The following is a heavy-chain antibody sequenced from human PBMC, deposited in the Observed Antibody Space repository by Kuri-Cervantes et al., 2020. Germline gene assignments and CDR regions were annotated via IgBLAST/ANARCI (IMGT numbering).Heavy chain of an antibody. D-gene: IGHD3-10*01. J-gene: IGHJ5*02. CDR1: GFTFSNNG. CDR3: TRSDYYSGYYGTSTPSSNWFDP. Sequence: GGSLRLSCAGSGFTFSNNGINWVRQAPGKGLEWIDRIKSKADGGTTDYAAPVKGRFTISRDDSKNTLYLQMNGLKSEDTGVYYCTRSDYYSGYYGTSTPSSNWFDPWGQGALVTVSS. V-gene: IGHV3-15*01. CDR2: IKSKADGGTT.